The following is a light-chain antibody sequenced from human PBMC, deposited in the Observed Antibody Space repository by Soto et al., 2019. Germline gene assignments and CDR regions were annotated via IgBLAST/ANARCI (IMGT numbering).Light chain of an antibody. V-gene: IGKV3-20*01. CDR3: QHDGSA. CDR1: QTITSGQ. J-gene: IGKJ2*01. Sequence: EIVLTQFPGTLSLSPGERATLSCRASQTITSGQLGWYQQKPGQAPRLLISLISSRATGIPGRFSGSGSGTDFTLTISGLEPEEFAIYYRQHDGSAFGQGTKVEI. CDR2: LIS.